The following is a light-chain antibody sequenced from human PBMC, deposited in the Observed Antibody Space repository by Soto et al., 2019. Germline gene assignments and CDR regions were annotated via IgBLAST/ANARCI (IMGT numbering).Light chain of an antibody. CDR2: EVS. Sequence: QTVVTQPASVSGSPGQSITISCTGTSSDVGGSNYVSWYQQHPGKAPKVMIYEVSNRPSGVSSRFSGSKSGNTASLTISGLQAEDEADYYCSSYTSSSTSYVFGTGTKVTVL. CDR3: SSYTSSSTSYV. J-gene: IGLJ1*01. V-gene: IGLV2-14*01. CDR1: SSDVGGSNY.